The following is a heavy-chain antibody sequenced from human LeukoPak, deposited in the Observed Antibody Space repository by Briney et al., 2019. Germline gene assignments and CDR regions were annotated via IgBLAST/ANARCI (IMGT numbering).Heavy chain of an antibody. CDR1: GGSFSGYY. CDR2: INHSGST. J-gene: IGHJ4*02. V-gene: IGHV4-34*01. Sequence: TSETLSLTCAVYGGSFSGYYWSWIRQPPRKGLEWIGEINHSGSTNYNPSLKSRVTISVDTSKNQSSLKLSSVTAADTAVYYCARGTMTTVTYYFDYWGQGTLVTVSS. D-gene: IGHD4-17*01. CDR3: ARGTMTTVTYYFDY.